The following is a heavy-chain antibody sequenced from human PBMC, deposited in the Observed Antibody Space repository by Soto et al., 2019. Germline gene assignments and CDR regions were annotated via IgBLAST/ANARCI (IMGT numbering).Heavy chain of an antibody. V-gene: IGHV2-5*02. D-gene: IGHD2-2*01. CDR2: IYWDDDK. Sequence: SGPTLVNPTQTLTLTCTFSGFSLSTSGVGVGWIRQPPGKALEWLALIYWDDDKRYSPPLKNRVTITKDTSKNQVVLTVTNMDPVDTATYYCAHLLGGCSSINCPPLRFDYWGQGTLVTVSS. J-gene: IGHJ4*02. CDR1: GFSLSTSGVG. CDR3: AHLLGGCSSINCPPLRFDY.